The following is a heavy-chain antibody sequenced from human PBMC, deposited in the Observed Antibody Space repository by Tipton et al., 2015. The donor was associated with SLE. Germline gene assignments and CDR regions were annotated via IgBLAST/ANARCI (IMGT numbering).Heavy chain of an antibody. V-gene: IGHV4-59*12. Sequence: TLSLTCTVSGGSISSSHWSWIRQPPGKGLEWIGYIYYSGSTYYNPSLKSRVTMSVDTSKHQFSLTLRSVTAADTAIYYCARGLQAFCGGDCPFDLWGQGTLVTVSS. D-gene: IGHD2-21*02. CDR3: ARGLQAFCGGDCPFDL. CDR2: IYYSGST. J-gene: IGHJ5*02. CDR1: GGSISSSH.